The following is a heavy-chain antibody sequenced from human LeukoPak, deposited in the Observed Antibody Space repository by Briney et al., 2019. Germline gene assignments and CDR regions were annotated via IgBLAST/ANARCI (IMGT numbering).Heavy chain of an antibody. J-gene: IGHJ4*02. CDR1: GFTFKNYW. CDR3: ARDRDSSDY. D-gene: IGHD6-13*01. V-gene: IGHV3-7*01. CDR2: IKHDGSDK. Sequence: GGSLRLSCAASGFTFKNYWMSWVRQAPGKGLERVANIKHDGSDKYHVDSVKGRFTISRDNAKNSLYLQMNSLRVEDTAVYYCARDRDSSDYWGQGTLVVVSS.